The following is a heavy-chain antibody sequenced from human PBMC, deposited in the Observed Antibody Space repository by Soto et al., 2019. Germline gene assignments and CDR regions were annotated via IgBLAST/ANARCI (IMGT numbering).Heavy chain of an antibody. V-gene: IGHV2-5*02. J-gene: IGHJ4*02. CDR2: IYWDDDK. CDR1: GFSLITSGVG. Sequence: QITLKEAGPTLVKPTQTLTLTSSFSGFSLITSGVGVGWIRQPPGKALEWLALIYWDDDKGYSTSLKSRLTITKDTSRNQVVLSMTNMDPEDSATYYCAHTMAPRIFDYWGQGTLVTVSS. CDR3: AHTMAPRIFDY.